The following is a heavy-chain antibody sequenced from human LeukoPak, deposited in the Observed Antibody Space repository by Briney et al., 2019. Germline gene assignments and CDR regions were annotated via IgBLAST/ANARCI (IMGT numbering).Heavy chain of an antibody. D-gene: IGHD6-25*01. CDR2: IYTSGST. V-gene: IGHV4-61*02. CDR1: AGSISSGSYY. CDR3: ARTPRGRHFDY. Sequence: SETLSLTCTVSAGSISSGSYYWSWIRQPAGKGLEWIGRIYTSGSTNYNPSLKSRVTISVDTSKNQFSLKLSSVTAADTAVYYCARTPRGRHFDYWGQGTLVTVSS. J-gene: IGHJ4*02.